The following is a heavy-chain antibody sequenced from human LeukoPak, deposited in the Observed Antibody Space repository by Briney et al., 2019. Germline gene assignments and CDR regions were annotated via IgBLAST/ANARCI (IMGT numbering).Heavy chain of an antibody. J-gene: IGHJ6*02. D-gene: IGHD3-9*01. Sequence: ASETLSLTCAVYGGSFSGYYWSWIRQPPGKGLEWTGEINHSGSTNYNPSLKSRVTISVDTSKNQFSLKLSSVTAADTAVYYCARGEPYYDILTGYYNHYNYGMDVWGQGTTVTVSS. V-gene: IGHV4-34*01. CDR3: ARGEPYYDILTGYYNHYNYGMDV. CDR1: GGSFSGYY. CDR2: INHSGST.